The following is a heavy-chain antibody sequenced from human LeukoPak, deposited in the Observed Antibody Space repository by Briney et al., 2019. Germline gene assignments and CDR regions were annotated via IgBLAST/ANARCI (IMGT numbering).Heavy chain of an antibody. CDR3: ARGDDSSGYYRY. V-gene: IGHV1-8*01. CDR2: MNPNSGNT. CDR1: GYTFTSYD. D-gene: IGHD3-22*01. Sequence: ASVKVSCKASGYTFTSYDINWVRQATGQGLERMGWMNPNSGNTGYAQKFQGRVTMTRNTSISTAYMELSSLRSEDTAVYYCARGDDSSGYYRYWGQGTLVTVSS. J-gene: IGHJ4*02.